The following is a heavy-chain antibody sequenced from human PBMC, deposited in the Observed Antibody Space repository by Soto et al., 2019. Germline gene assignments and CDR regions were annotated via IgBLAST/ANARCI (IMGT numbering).Heavy chain of an antibody. J-gene: IGHJ4*02. Sequence: QITLKESGPTLVKPTQTLTLTCTFSGFSLSTSGVGVGWIRQPPGKALEWLALIYWDDDKRYSPSLKSRLTIPKDTSKNQVVLTMTNMDPVDTATYYCAHRRFGPKTYGSGPLFDYWGQGTLVTVSS. V-gene: IGHV2-5*02. CDR1: GFSLSTSGVG. D-gene: IGHD3-10*01. CDR2: IYWDDDK. CDR3: AHRRFGPKTYGSGPLFDY.